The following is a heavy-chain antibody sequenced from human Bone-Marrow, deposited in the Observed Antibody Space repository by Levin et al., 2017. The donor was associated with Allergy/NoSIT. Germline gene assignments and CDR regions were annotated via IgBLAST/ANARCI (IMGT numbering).Heavy chain of an antibody. J-gene: IGHJ6*02. D-gene: IGHD3-10*01. Sequence: GGSLRLSCAASGFSVNVNYMSWVRHAPGKGLECVAGIFVGGTTYYADSVKDRFTISRDISENTVYLEMNNLRAEDTAVYYCAREETKYYYGSGSYYPSYGMDVWGQGTAVTVSS. V-gene: IGHV3-66*01. CDR2: IFVGGTT. CDR3: AREETKYYYGSGSYYPSYGMDV. CDR1: GFSVNVNY.